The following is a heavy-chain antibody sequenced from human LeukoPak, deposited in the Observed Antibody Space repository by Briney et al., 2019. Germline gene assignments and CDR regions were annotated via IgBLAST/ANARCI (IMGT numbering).Heavy chain of an antibody. V-gene: IGHV4-59*01. D-gene: IGHD6-6*01. Sequence: SETLSLTCTVSGGSISSYYWSWIRQPPGKGLEWIGYIYYSGSTNYNPSLKSRVTISVDTSKNQFSLKLSSVTAADTAAYYCARDRRIAARPNYYYMDVWGKGTTVTVSS. CDR1: GGSISSYY. J-gene: IGHJ6*03. CDR3: ARDRRIAARPNYYYMDV. CDR2: IYYSGST.